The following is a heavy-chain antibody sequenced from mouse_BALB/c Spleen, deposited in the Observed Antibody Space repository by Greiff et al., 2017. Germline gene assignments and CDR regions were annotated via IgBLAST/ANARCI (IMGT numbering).Heavy chain of an antibody. CDR2: ISSGSSTI. CDR3: ARSEGHDY. CDR1: GFTFSSFG. D-gene: IGHD3-3*01. Sequence: EVQVVESGGGLVQPGGSRKLSCAASGFTFSSFGMHWVRQAPEKGLEWVAYISSGSSTIYYADTVKGRFTISRDNPKNTLFLQMTSLRSEDTAMYYCARSEGHDYWGQGTTLTVSS. V-gene: IGHV5-17*02. J-gene: IGHJ2*01.